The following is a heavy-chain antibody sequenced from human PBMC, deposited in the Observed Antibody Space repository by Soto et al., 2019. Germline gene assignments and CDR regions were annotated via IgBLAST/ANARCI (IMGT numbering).Heavy chain of an antibody. CDR3: RRSSRYSTDV. CDR2: IYSTGNT. D-gene: IGHD6-13*01. V-gene: IGHV4-39*01. CDR1: GGSISSYY. Sequence: LSLTCTVSGGSISSYYWSWIRQPPGKGLEWIGSIYSTGNTYYNPSLNSQVTISVDTSKNQFSLNVISVTAADTAVYYCRRSSRYSTDVWGQGTTVTVSS. J-gene: IGHJ6*02.